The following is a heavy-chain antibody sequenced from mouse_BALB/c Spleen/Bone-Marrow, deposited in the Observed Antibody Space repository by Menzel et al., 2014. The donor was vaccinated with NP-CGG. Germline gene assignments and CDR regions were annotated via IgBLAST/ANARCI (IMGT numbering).Heavy chain of an antibody. V-gene: IGHV1S81*02. CDR3: ARTYFDY. CDR1: GYTFTSYW. J-gene: IGHJ2*01. CDR2: INPSNGRT. Sequence: QVQLQQSGAELVKPGASVKLSCKASGYTFTSYWKHWVKQRPGQGLEWIGEINPSNGRTNYNEKFKSKATLTVDKSSSTAYMQLSSLTSEDSAVYYCARTYFDYWGQGTTLTVSS.